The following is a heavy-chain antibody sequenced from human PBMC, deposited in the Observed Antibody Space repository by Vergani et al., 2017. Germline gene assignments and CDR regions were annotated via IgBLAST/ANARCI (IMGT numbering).Heavy chain of an antibody. J-gene: IGHJ4*02. CDR1: GFTFSSYA. V-gene: IGHV3-30-3*01. D-gene: IGHD3-22*01. CDR3: ARDYYDSSGYYSY. CDR2: ISYDGSNK. Sequence: VHLEESGGGLVQPGGSLRLSCAASGFTFSSYAMHWVRQAPGKGLEWVAVISYDGSNKYYADSVKGRFTISRDNSKNTLYLQMNSLRAEDTAVYYCARDYYDSSGYYSYWGQGTLVTVSS.